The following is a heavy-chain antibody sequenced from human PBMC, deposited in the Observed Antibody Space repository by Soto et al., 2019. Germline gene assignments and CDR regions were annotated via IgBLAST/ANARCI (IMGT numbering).Heavy chain of an antibody. Sequence: QVQLQESGPGLVKPSQTLSLTCTVSGASISSGNYYWNWVRQYPGKGLEWVGYIYHRGTTYYNPSLKSRLSISLDTSKNQFSLKVSSVPAADTAVYYCARASFDYLWLYDYWGQGTLVTVSS. CDR1: GASISSGNYY. D-gene: IGHD3-9*01. V-gene: IGHV4-31*03. CDR2: IYHRGTT. CDR3: ARASFDYLWLYDY. J-gene: IGHJ4*02.